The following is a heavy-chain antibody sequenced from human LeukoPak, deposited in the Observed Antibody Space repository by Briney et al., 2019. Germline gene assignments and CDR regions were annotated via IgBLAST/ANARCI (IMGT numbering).Heavy chain of an antibody. CDR3: ARAGYYYDSSGYSPGYFDY. Sequence: GGSLRLSCAASGFTVSSNYMSWVRRAPGKGLEWVSVIYSGGSTYYADSVKGRFTISRDNSKNTLYLQMNSLRAEDTAVYYCARAGYYYDSSGYSPGYFDYWGQGTLVTVSS. V-gene: IGHV3-53*01. D-gene: IGHD3-22*01. J-gene: IGHJ4*02. CDR1: GFTVSSNY. CDR2: IYSGGST.